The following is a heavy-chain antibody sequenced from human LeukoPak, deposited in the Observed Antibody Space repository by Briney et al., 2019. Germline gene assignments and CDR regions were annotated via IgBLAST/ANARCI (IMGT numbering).Heavy chain of an antibody. CDR1: GFTFSTYW. V-gene: IGHV3-74*01. D-gene: IGHD5-12*01. CDR2: IKTNGSST. CDR3: ARDRGYTQDY. J-gene: IGHJ4*02. Sequence: GGSLRLSCAASGFTFSTYWMHWVRQAPGKGLVWVSHIKTNGSSTTYADSVKGRFTISRDNAKNTLYLQMNSLRAEDTAVYYCARDRGYTQDYWGQGTLVTVSS.